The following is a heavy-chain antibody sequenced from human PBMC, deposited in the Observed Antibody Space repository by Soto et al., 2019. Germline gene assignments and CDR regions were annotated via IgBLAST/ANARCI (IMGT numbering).Heavy chain of an antibody. CDR2: ISYDGGNK. V-gene: IGHV3-30*18. CDR3: AKGEYYYDGSAYYPFDY. D-gene: IGHD3-22*01. J-gene: IGHJ4*02. Sequence: GGSLRLSCAASGFTFSSYGIHWVRQAPGKGLEWVAFISYDGGNKYYADSVKGRFTISRDNPKNTLFLQMNSLRAEDTAVYYCAKGEYYYDGSAYYPFDYWGQGRMVTVSS. CDR1: GFTFSSYG.